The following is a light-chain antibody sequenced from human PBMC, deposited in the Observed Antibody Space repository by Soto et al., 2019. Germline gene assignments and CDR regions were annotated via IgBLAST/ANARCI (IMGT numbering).Light chain of an antibody. CDR1: SSDVGAYNY. Sequence: QSALTQPPSASGSPGQSVTISCTGTSSDVGAYNYVSWYQQYPGKAPKLIIYEVTKRPSGVPDRFSGSKSGTSASLAISGLQSEDEADYYCAAWDDSLNGVLFGGGTKLTVL. V-gene: IGLV2-8*01. CDR2: EVT. J-gene: IGLJ2*01. CDR3: AAWDDSLNGVL.